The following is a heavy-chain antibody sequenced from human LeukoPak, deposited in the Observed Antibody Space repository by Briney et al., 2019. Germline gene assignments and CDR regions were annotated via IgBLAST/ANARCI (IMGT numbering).Heavy chain of an antibody. V-gene: IGHV4-59*01. J-gene: IGHJ5*02. CDR1: DDSISSYY. Sequence: SETLSLTCTVSDDSISSYYWSWIRQPPGKGLEWIGYIYSSGSTNYNPSLKSRVTMSVDTSKNQFSLKLNSVTAADTAVYYCARSRDSSGYQNNWFDPWGQGTLVTASS. D-gene: IGHD3-22*01. CDR3: ARSRDSSGYQNNWFDP. CDR2: IYSSGST.